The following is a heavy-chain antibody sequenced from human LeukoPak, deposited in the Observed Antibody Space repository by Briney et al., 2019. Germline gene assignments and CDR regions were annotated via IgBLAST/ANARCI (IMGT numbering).Heavy chain of an antibody. CDR1: GSTFSGYA. CDR3: YASMIVAY. J-gene: IGHJ4*02. Sequence: GTSLRLSCAASGSTFSGYALHWVRQAPGKGLEWVSVISHDGSDQYYVDSIKGRFTISRDNSKNTLYLQTNSLRAEDTAVYYCYASMIVAYWGQGTLVTVSS. CDR2: ISHDGSDQ. V-gene: IGHV3-30*04. D-gene: IGHD3-22*01.